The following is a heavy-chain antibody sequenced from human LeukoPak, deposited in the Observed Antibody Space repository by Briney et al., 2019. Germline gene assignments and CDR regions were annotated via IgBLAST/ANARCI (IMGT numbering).Heavy chain of an antibody. J-gene: IGHJ4*02. D-gene: IGHD3-22*01. CDR3: ARDWHYYDSSGYQVDYFDY. CDR1: GGSISSYY. V-gene: IGHV4-4*07. Sequence: KTSGTLSLTCTVSGGSISSYYWSWIRQPAGKGLEWIGRIYTSGSTNYNPSLKSRVTMSVDTSKNQFSLKLSSVTAADTAVYYCARDWHYYDSSGYQVDYFDYWGQGTLVTVSS. CDR2: IYTSGST.